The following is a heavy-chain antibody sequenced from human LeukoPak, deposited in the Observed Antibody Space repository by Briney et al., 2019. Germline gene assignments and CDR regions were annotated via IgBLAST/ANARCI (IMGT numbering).Heavy chain of an antibody. CDR1: GGTFSSYA. D-gene: IGHD3-22*01. CDR2: IIPILGIA. Sequence: GASVKVSCKASGGTFSSYAISWVRQAPGQGLEWMGRIIPILGIANYAQKFQDRVTMTMDTSTSTVYMELSSLRSEDTAVYYCARGSTVGAKYYYDPPHGWFVPWGQGTLVTVSS. CDR3: ARGSTVGAKYYYDPPHGWFVP. J-gene: IGHJ5*02. V-gene: IGHV1-69*04.